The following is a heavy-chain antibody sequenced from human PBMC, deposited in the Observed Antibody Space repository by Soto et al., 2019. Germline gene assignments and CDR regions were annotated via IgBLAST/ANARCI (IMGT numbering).Heavy chain of an antibody. V-gene: IGHV3-33*01. CDR1: GFTFSSYG. Sequence: GGSLRLSXAASGFTFSSYGMHWVRQAPGKGLEWVAVIWYDGSNKYYADSVKGRFTISRDNSKNTLYLQMNSLRAEDTAVYYCARDQVAAAGYYYGMDVWGQGTTVTVSS. J-gene: IGHJ6*02. CDR3: ARDQVAAAGYYYGMDV. CDR2: IWYDGSNK. D-gene: IGHD6-13*01.